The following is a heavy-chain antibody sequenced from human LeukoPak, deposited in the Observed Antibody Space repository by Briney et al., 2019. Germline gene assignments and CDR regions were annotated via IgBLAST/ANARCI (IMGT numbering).Heavy chain of an antibody. Sequence: ASETLSLTCAVSGDSISNNNWWTWVRQPPGKGLEWIGAIYHSGTTYYSPSLKSRVTISVDKSKNQFSLKLTSVTAADTAMYYCARGRDGMEVWGQGTTVTVS. V-gene: IGHV4-4*02. J-gene: IGHJ6*02. CDR2: IYHSGTT. CDR1: GDSISNNNW. CDR3: ARGRDGMEV.